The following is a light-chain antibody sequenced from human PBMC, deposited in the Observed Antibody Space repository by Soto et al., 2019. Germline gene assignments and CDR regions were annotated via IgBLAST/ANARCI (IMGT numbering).Light chain of an antibody. Sequence: DIQMTQSPSTLSASVGDRVTITCRASQYISSWLAWYQQKPGKARKLLIYKASSLESGVPSRFSGSGSGTEFTLTISSLQPDDFATYYCQQYNSQRTFGQGTKVEIK. CDR1: QYISSW. CDR3: QQYNSQRT. V-gene: IGKV1-5*03. CDR2: KAS. J-gene: IGKJ1*01.